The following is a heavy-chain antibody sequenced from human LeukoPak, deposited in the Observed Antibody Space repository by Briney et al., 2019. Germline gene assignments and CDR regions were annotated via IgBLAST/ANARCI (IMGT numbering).Heavy chain of an antibody. J-gene: IGHJ4*02. D-gene: IGHD2-2*01. V-gene: IGHV3-23*01. Sequence: TGGSLRLSCAASGFTSSSYAMSWVRQAPGKGLEWVSAISGSGGSTYYADSVKGRFTISRDNSKNTLYLQMNSLRAEDTAVYYCAKYCSSTSCYCDYWGQGTLVTVSS. CDR1: GFTSSSYA. CDR2: ISGSGGST. CDR3: AKYCSSTSCYCDY.